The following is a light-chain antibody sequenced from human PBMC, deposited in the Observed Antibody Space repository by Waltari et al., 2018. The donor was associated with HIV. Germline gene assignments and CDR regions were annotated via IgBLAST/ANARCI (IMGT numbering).Light chain of an antibody. CDR3: QVWDSSSDNLVV. Sequence: SYVVTQPPSVSVTPGQTARITCGGNNLGTTSVHWYQQKPGQDPVLVVYDDSDRPSGIPERFSGSNSGNTATLTISRVEAGDEADYHCQVWDSSSDNLVVFGGGTKLTVL. CDR2: DDS. CDR1: NLGTTS. V-gene: IGLV3-21*02. J-gene: IGLJ2*01.